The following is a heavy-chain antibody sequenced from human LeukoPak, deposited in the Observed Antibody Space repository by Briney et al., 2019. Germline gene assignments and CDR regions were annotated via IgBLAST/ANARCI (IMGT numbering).Heavy chain of an antibody. D-gene: IGHD2/OR15-2a*01. V-gene: IGHV5-51*01. Sequence: GESLKISCKGSGYSFTSYWFGWVRQMPGKGLEWMGIIYPGDSDTSYSPSFQGQVTISADKSISTAYLQWSSLKASDTAMYYCARLAVTTFFGDAFDIWGQGTMVTVSS. CDR1: GYSFTSYW. J-gene: IGHJ3*02. CDR2: IYPGDSDT. CDR3: ARLAVTTFFGDAFDI.